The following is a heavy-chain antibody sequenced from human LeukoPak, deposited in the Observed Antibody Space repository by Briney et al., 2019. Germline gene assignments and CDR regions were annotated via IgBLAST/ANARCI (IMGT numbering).Heavy chain of an antibody. CDR3: ARGPSDSGAAGFLIDY. J-gene: IGHJ4*02. D-gene: IGHD6-13*01. Sequence: ASVKVSCKASGYTFTGYYMHWVRQAPGQGLEWMGWINPNSGGTNYAQKFQGRVTMTRDTSISTAYMELSRLRSDDTAVYYCARGPSDSGAAGFLIDYWGQGTPVTVSS. V-gene: IGHV1-2*02. CDR2: INPNSGGT. CDR1: GYTFTGYY.